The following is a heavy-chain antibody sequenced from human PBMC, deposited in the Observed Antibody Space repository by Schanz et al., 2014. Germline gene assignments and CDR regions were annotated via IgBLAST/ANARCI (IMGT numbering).Heavy chain of an antibody. V-gene: IGHV1-24*01. CDR1: GSIFSKLL. CDR3: ATGPHIVVAFDY. CDR2: FDPKKGEA. D-gene: IGHD2-21*01. J-gene: IGHJ4*02. Sequence: QVQLVQSGAEVKKPGASVKVSCKVSGSIFSKLLMHWVRQGPAKGLEWMGGFDPKKGEAIYAQKFQGRVTMTEDTSTGTAYMELRSLTSEDTAVYYCATGPHIVVAFDYWGRGTLVNVSS.